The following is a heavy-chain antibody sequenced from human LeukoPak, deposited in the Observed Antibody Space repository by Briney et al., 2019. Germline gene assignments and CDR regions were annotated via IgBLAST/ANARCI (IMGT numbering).Heavy chain of an antibody. CDR2: IYYSGST. Sequence: SETLSLACTVSGGSISSGGYYWSWIRQHPGKGLEWIGYIYYSGSTYYNPSLKSRVTISVDTSKNQFSLKLSSVTAADTAVYYCARSPGYCSGGSCYYSWFDPWGQGTLVTVSS. D-gene: IGHD2-15*01. J-gene: IGHJ5*02. CDR3: ARSPGYCSGGSCYYSWFDP. V-gene: IGHV4-31*03. CDR1: GGSISSGGYY.